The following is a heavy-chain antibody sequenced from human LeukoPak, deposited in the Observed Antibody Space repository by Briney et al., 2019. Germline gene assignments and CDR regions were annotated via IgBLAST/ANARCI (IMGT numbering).Heavy chain of an antibody. CDR1: GLTFSTYW. Sequence: PGGSLRLSCTASGLTFSTYWMSWVRQAPGKGLEWVANMNEDGSKKYYVGSVRGRFTISRDNAKTSLYLQMSSLRAEDTAVYYCVRAMNHAFNIWGQGAMVTVSS. CDR2: MNEDGSKK. J-gene: IGHJ3*02. V-gene: IGHV3-7*03. CDR3: VRAMNHAFNI.